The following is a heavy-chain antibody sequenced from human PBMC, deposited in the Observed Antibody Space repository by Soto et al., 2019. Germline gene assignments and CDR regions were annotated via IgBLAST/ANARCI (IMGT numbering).Heavy chain of an antibody. Sequence: QVQLQESGPGLVKPSQTLSLTCTVSGGSISSGGYYWSWIRQHPGKGLEWIGYIYHSGTPYYNLSLKCRVTISVATSKNQFSLKLTSVTGAATAVYDCARVRGNQLLGWFDPWGQGTLVTVS. V-gene: IGHV4-31*03. D-gene: IGHD2-2*01. J-gene: IGHJ5*02. CDR2: IYHSGTP. CDR1: GGSISSGGYY. CDR3: ARVRGNQLLGWFDP.